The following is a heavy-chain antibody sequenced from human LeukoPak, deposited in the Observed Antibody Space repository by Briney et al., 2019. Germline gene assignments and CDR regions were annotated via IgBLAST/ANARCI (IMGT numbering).Heavy chain of an antibody. Sequence: SETLSLTCAVYGGSFSGYYWSWIRQPPGKGLEWIGEINHSGSTNYNPSLKSRVTISVDTSKNQFSLKLSSVTAADTAVYYCARDGAHIVVVPLHYGMDVWGQGTTVTVSS. D-gene: IGHD2-2*01. CDR3: ARDGAHIVVVPLHYGMDV. CDR2: INHSGST. CDR1: GGSFSGYY. V-gene: IGHV4-34*01. J-gene: IGHJ6*02.